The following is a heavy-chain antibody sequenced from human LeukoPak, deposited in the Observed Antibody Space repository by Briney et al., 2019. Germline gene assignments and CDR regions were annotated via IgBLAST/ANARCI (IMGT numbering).Heavy chain of an antibody. CDR1: VYTFTGYY. CDR3: ARASGRYSDAFDI. V-gene: IGHV1-2*02. CDR2: INPNSGGT. D-gene: IGHD1-26*01. J-gene: IGHJ3*02. Sequence: ASVNVSCKASVYTFTGYYMHWVRPAPGQGLEWMGWINPNSGGTNYAQNFQGRVTMTRDTSISTAYMELSRLRSDDTALYYCARASGRYSDAFDIWGQGTMVTVSS.